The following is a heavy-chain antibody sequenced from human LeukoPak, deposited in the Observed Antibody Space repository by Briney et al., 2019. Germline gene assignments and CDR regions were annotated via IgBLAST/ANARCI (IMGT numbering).Heavy chain of an antibody. J-gene: IGHJ5*02. CDR2: IDPDGRGR. CDR1: GFTFTNSW. D-gene: IGHD6-6*01. CDR3: GSFDLS. Sequence: GGSLRLSCAASGFTFTNSWMSWVRQAPGKRLEWVAEIDPDGRGRYYVDSVRGRFTISRDNTKNSVFLQLNSLRAEDTAVYYCGSFDLSWGQGTPVTVSS. V-gene: IGHV3-7*01.